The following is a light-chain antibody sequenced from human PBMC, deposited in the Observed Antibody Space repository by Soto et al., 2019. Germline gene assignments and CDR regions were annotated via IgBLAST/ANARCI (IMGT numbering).Light chain of an antibody. CDR1: SSNIGAGYG. CDR3: QSYGDSLSGFIF. Sequence: QSVLTQPPSVSGAPGQRVTISCTGSSSNIGAGYGVHWYQQLPGTAPKLLISGNSNRPSGVPDRFSGSKSGTSASLAITGLQAENEADYYCQSYGDSLSGFIFFRAGTKVTIL. J-gene: IGLJ1*01. CDR2: GNS. V-gene: IGLV1-40*01.